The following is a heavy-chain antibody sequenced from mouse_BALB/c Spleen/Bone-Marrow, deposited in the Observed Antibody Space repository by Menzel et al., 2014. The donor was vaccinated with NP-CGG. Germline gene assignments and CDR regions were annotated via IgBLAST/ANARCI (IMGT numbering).Heavy chain of an antibody. CDR1: GYTFTGYA. CDR2: ISSYSGNT. D-gene: IGHD1-2*01. J-gene: IGHJ2*01. Sequence: QVQLQQSGPELVRPGVSVKISCKGFGYTFTGYAIHWVRQSHAKTLEWIGVISSYSGNTNYNQKFKGRATMTVDKSSSTAYMELARFTSEDSAIYYSASTAGTQYDYFAYWGQGTTLTVSS. V-gene: IGHV1-67*01. CDR3: ASTAGTQYDYFAY.